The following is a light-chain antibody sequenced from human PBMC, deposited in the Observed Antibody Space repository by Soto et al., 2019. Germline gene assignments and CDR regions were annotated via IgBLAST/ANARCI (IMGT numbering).Light chain of an antibody. J-gene: IGKJ4*01. V-gene: IGKV1-27*01. CDR3: QKYNSAPLT. Sequence: DIQMTQSPSSLTASVGDTVTITCRASQGISSYLAWYQQKPGKVPKLLIYAAAALQSGVPSRFRGSASGTDFTLTISSLQPEDVGTYYCQKYNSAPLTFGGGTKVEIK. CDR2: AAA. CDR1: QGISSY.